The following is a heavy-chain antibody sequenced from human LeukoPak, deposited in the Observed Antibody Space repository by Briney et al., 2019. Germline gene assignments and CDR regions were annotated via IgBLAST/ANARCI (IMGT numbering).Heavy chain of an antibody. Sequence: SETLSLTCTVSGGSISSSSYYWGRIRQPPGKGLEWIGSIYYSGSTYYNPSLKSRVTISVDTSKNQFSLKLSSVTAADTAVYYCARQLPNGSGSYIGGYNWFDPWGQGTLVTVSS. CDR2: IYYSGST. J-gene: IGHJ5*02. V-gene: IGHV4-39*01. D-gene: IGHD3-10*01. CDR3: ARQLPNGSGSYIGGYNWFDP. CDR1: GGSISSSSYY.